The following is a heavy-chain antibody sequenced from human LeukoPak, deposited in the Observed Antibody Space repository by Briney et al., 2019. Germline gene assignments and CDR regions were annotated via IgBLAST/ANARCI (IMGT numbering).Heavy chain of an antibody. Sequence: QPGGSLRLSCAASGFTVNRTYMSWVRQAPGRGLEWVSVIYSGGATYYSDSVKGRFTISRDNSKNTLYLQMNSLRAEDTAVYYCAKDGGYIRGRYPYYFDYWGQGTLVTVSS. CDR3: AKDGGYIRGRYPYYFDY. CDR2: IYSGGAT. D-gene: IGHD6-19*01. J-gene: IGHJ4*02. V-gene: IGHV3-66*01. CDR1: GFTVNRTY.